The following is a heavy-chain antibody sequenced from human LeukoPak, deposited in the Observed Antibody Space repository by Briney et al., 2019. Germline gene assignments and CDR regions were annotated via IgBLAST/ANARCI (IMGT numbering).Heavy chain of an antibody. J-gene: IGHJ6*02. V-gene: IGHV4-59*01. CDR3: ARLVVVPAATNDYYYYGMDV. D-gene: IGHD2-2*01. Sequence: PSETLSLTCTVSGGSISSYYWSWIRQPPGKGLEWIGYIYYSGSTNYNPSLKSRVTISVDTSKNQFSPKLSSVTAADTAVYYCARLVVVPAATNDYYYYGMDVWGQGTTVTVSS. CDR1: GGSISSYY. CDR2: IYYSGST.